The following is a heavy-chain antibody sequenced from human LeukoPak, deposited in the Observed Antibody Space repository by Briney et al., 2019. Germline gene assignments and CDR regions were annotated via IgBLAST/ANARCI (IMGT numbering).Heavy chain of an antibody. CDR2: ISRSSSII. V-gene: IGHV3-48*01. D-gene: IGHD3-22*01. CDR3: ARKHYYDSSGFFPPMDY. CDR1: GFTFSSYD. Sequence: GGSLRLSCAASGFTFSSYDMNWVRQAPGKGLEWVSYISRSSSIIYYADSVKGRFTISRDNSKNTLYLQMNSLRAEDTAVYYCARKHYYDSSGFFPPMDYWGQGTLVTVSS. J-gene: IGHJ4*02.